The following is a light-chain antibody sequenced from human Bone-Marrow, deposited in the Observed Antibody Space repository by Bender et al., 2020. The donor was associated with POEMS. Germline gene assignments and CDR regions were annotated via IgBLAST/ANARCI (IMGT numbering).Light chain of an antibody. CDR1: SSDVGDYNY. Sequence: QSALTQPASVSGSPGQSITISCTGTSSDVGDYNYVSWYQQHPGKAPRVMIFDVTNRPSGVSSRFSGSKSGSTASLTISGLQAEDEANYYCSSYTTSSTLVVFGGGTKLTVL. J-gene: IGLJ2*01. CDR3: SSYTTSSTLVV. CDR2: DVT. V-gene: IGLV2-14*03.